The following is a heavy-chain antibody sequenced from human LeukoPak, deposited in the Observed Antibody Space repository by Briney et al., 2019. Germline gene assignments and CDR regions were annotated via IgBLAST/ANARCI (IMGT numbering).Heavy chain of an antibody. Sequence: GGSLRLSCAASGFTFSDYYMSWIRQAPGKGLEWVSAISGSGGSTYYADSVKGRFTISRDNSKNTLYLQMNSLRAEDTAVYYCAKDRGPVKWELGWGQGTLVTVSS. J-gene: IGHJ4*02. CDR3: AKDRGPVKWELG. CDR2: ISGSGGST. D-gene: IGHD1-26*01. CDR1: GFTFSDYY. V-gene: IGHV3-23*01.